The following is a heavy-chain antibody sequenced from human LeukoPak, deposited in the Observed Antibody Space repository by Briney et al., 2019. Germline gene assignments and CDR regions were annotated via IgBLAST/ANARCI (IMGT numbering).Heavy chain of an antibody. CDR3: ARVLYDYYFDF. V-gene: IGHV4-31*03. CDR1: GGSISSGGYY. Sequence: SETLSLTCTVSGGSISSGGYYWSWIRQHPGKGLEWIGCISYSGIAYYNPSLKSRVIVSVDTSRYQFSLDLSSVTAADTALYYCARVLYDYYFDFWGQGTLVTVSS. J-gene: IGHJ4*02. D-gene: IGHD2/OR15-2a*01. CDR2: ISYSGIA.